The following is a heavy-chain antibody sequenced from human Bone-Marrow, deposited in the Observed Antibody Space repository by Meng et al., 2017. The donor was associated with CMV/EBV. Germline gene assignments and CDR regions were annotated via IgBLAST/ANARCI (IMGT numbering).Heavy chain of an antibody. CDR2: IYTSGST. Sequence: QSKKLGAALGKSSDTLSTTSTVSGGSISSYYWSWIRQPAGKGLESIGRIYTSGSTNYNPSLKSRVTMPVDTSKNQFSLKLSSVTAADTAVYYCASELGGGDYAYWGQGTLVTVSS. V-gene: IGHV4-4*07. CDR3: ASELGGGDYAY. D-gene: IGHD4-17*01. CDR1: GGSISSYY. J-gene: IGHJ4*02.